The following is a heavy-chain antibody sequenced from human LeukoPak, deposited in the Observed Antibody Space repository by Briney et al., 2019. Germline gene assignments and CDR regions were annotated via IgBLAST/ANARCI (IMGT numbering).Heavy chain of an antibody. CDR1: GGSISSHY. CDR3: AREYGYSYGPHYYYYYMDV. CDR2: IYYSGRT. Sequence: PSETLSLTCTVSGGSISSHYWSWIRQPPRKGLEWIGHIYYSGRTNYNPSLKSRVTISVDTSKNQFSLKLSSVTAADTAVYYCAREYGYSYGPHYYYYYMDVWGKGTTVTVSS. J-gene: IGHJ6*03. V-gene: IGHV4-59*11. D-gene: IGHD5-18*01.